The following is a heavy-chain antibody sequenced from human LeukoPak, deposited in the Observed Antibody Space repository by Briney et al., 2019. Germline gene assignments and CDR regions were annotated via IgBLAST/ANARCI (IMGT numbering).Heavy chain of an antibody. CDR1: GGSMNSYY. D-gene: IGHD2-2*01. Sequence: SETLSLTCTVSGGSMNSYYWSWIRQPPGKGLEWIGYIYYSGSTNYNPSLKSRVTISVDTSKNQFSLKMNSVTAADTAVYYCARHQFQLLVNDDAFDVWRQGTMVRVS. V-gene: IGHV4-59*08. CDR2: IYYSGST. J-gene: IGHJ3*01. CDR3: ARHQFQLLVNDDAFDV.